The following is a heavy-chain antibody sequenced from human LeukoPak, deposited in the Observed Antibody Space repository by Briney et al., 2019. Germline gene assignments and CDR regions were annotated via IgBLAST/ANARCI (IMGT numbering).Heavy chain of an antibody. J-gene: IGHJ6*04. CDR3: AELGITMIGGV. Sequence: GGSLRLSCTASGFTFSDYYMSWVRQAPGEGLEWVSYISSSGSTIYYADSVKGRFTISRDNAKNSLYLQMNSLRAEDTAVYYCAELGITMIGGVWGKGTTVTISS. V-gene: IGHV3-11*04. CDR2: ISSSGSTI. D-gene: IGHD3-10*02. CDR1: GFTFSDYY.